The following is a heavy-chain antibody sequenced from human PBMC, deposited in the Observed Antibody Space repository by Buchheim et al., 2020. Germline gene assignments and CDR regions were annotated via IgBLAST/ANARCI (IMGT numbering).Heavy chain of an antibody. D-gene: IGHD3-10*01. CDR2: ITASGSST. CDR1: GFTFSTYG. CDR3: AAFSSSGL. V-gene: IGHV3-23*01. Sequence: EVLLLESGGDLVQPGGSLRLSCAVSGFTFSTYGMSWVRQAPGKGLEWLSGITASGSSTYYADSVKGRFTISRDNLMNTLYLQMRSLRVEDTAVYYCAAFSSSGLWGQGTL. J-gene: IGHJ4*02.